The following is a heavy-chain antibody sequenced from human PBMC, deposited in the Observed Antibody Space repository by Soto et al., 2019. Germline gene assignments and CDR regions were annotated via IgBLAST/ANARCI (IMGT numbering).Heavy chain of an antibody. D-gene: IGHD2-2*02. CDR1: GYTFISYD. J-gene: IGHJ4*02. CDR3: AREGTIRGDDY. Sequence: QVQLVQSGAEVKKPGASVKVSCKAAGYTFISYDINGVRQATGQGLEWMGWMNPNSGNTGYAQKFQGGVTMTRNTSISTAYMELSSLRSEDTAVDYCAREGTIRGDDYWGQGTLVTVSP. CDR2: MNPNSGNT. V-gene: IGHV1-8*01.